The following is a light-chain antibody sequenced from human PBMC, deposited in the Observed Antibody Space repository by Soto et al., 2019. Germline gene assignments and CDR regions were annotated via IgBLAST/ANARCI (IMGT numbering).Light chain of an antibody. J-gene: IGKJ5*01. CDR3: QQYHSDPIT. CDR2: WAS. Sequence: DFVITQSPDSLAVSLVERATIYCKASQSVLSNSNNKNYLAWFQQKSGQPPKLLIYWASTRQSGVPDRFSGSGSATDFTPTISSLQAEDVAVYYCQQYHSDPITFGQGTRLEIK. CDR1: QSVLSNSNNKNY. V-gene: IGKV4-1*01.